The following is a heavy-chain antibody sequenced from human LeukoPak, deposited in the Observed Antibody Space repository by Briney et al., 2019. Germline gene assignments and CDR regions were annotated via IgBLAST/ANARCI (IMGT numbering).Heavy chain of an antibody. Sequence: GGSLRLSCAASGFTFSDYNMNWVRQSPEKGLEWVSSITSGTTYIYYADSVRGRFTLSRDNAKNSLYLQMNSLRAEDTAVYYCAKDLNHIVVVIKNPPDYWGQGTLVTVSS. V-gene: IGHV3-21*04. D-gene: IGHD3-22*01. CDR1: GFTFSDYN. J-gene: IGHJ4*02. CDR2: ITSGTTYI. CDR3: AKDLNHIVVVIKNPPDY.